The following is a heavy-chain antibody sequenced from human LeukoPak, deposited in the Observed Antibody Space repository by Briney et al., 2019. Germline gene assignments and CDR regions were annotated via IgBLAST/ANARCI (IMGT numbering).Heavy chain of an antibody. CDR1: GFTFSSYS. Sequence: GGSLRLSCAASGFTFSSYSMNWVRQAPGKGLEWVSSISSSSSYIYYADSVKGRFTISRDNAKNSLYLQMNSLRAEDTAVYYCARATYYYDSSGYPIAFWGQGTLVTVSS. J-gene: IGHJ4*02. CDR2: ISSSSSYI. V-gene: IGHV3-21*01. D-gene: IGHD3-22*01. CDR3: ARATYYYDSSGYPIAF.